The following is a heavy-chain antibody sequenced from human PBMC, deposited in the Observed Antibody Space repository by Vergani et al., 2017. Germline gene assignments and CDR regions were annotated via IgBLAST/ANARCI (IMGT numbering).Heavy chain of an antibody. D-gene: IGHD3-3*01. J-gene: IGHJ4*02. CDR3: AKDATYYDFWSGPGGIDY. Sequence: EVQLVETGGGLIQPGGSLRLSCAASGFTVSSNYMSWVRQAPGKGLEWVSVIYSGGSTYYADSVKGRFTISRHNSKNTLYLQMNSLRAEDTAVYYCAKDATYYDFWSGPGGIDYWGQGTLVTVSS. CDR2: IYSGGST. CDR1: GFTVSSNY. V-gene: IGHV3-53*02.